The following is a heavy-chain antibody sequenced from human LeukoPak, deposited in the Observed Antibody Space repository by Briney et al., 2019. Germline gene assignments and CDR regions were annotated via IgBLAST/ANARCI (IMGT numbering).Heavy chain of an antibody. V-gene: IGHV3-30*04. CDR2: ISFDESINK. CDR3: ARGFRLSGPRDAFGM. J-gene: IGHJ3*02. D-gene: IGHD2-21*01. CDR1: GFNFNNYD. Sequence: PGRSLRLSCAASGFNFNNYDMHWVRQAPGRGLEWAAFISFDESINKYYADSVRGRFTISRDNSKNMVYLHMISLRDDDTAMYFCARGFRLSGPRDAFGMWGQGTWVTVSS.